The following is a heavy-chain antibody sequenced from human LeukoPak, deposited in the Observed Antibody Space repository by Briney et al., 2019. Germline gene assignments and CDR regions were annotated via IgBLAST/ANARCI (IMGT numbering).Heavy chain of an antibody. D-gene: IGHD1-26*01. Sequence: ASVKVSCKASGYTFTSYDINWVRQATGQGLEWMGWMNPNSGNTGYAQKFQGRVTMTRNTSISTAYVELSSLRSEDTAVYYCASTIVGAYSVVWFDPWGQGTLVTVSS. J-gene: IGHJ5*02. CDR1: GYTFTSYD. CDR2: MNPNSGNT. CDR3: ASTIVGAYSVVWFDP. V-gene: IGHV1-8*01.